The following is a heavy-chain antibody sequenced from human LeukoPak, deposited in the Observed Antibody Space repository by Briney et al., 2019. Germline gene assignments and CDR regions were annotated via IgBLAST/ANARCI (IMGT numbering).Heavy chain of an antibody. CDR2: IYSGGST. D-gene: IGHD3-22*01. CDR1: GFIFGNYY. CDR3: AREDYYDSSGYYRGPGFDY. Sequence: PGGSLRLSCEASGFIFGNYYMSWVRQAPGKGLEWVSVIYSGGSTYYADSVKGRFTISRDNSKNTLYLQMNSLRAEDTAVYYCAREDYYDSSGYYRGPGFDYWGQGTLVTVSS. J-gene: IGHJ4*02. V-gene: IGHV3-66*01.